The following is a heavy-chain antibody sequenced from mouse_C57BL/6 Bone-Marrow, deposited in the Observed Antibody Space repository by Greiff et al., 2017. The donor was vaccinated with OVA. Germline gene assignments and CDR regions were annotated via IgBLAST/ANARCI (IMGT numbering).Heavy chain of an antibody. D-gene: IGHD1-1*01. Sequence: EVQLQQSGPELVKPGASVKISCKASGYSFTDYNMNWVKQSNGKSLEWIGVINPNYGTTSYNQKFKGKATLTVDQSSSTAYMQLNSLRAEDSAVYYCAFYYGSSYRYFDGWGTGTTVTVSS. J-gene: IGHJ1*03. CDR2: INPNYGTT. CDR3: AFYYGSSYRYFDG. CDR1: GYSFTDYN. V-gene: IGHV1-39*01.